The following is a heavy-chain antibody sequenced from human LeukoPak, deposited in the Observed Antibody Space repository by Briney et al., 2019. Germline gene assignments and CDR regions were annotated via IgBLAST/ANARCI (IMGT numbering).Heavy chain of an antibody. J-gene: IGHJ3*02. CDR3: ARDPYYYYDSSGYGSGAFDI. Sequence: PSETLSLTCTVSGGSISSYYWSWLRQPPGKGLEWVGYIYYSGSTNYNPSLKSRVTISVDTSKNQFSLKLSSVTAADTAVYYCARDPYYYYDSSGYGSGAFDIWGQGTMVTVSS. CDR2: IYYSGST. CDR1: GGSISSYY. V-gene: IGHV4-59*01. D-gene: IGHD3-22*01.